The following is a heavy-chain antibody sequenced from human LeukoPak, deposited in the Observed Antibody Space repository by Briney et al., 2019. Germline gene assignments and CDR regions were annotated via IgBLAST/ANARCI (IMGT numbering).Heavy chain of an antibody. D-gene: IGHD5-18*01. V-gene: IGHV1-69*04. Sequence: SVKVSCKASGGTFSSYAISWVRQAPGQGLEWMGRIIPIFGIANYAQKFQGRVTITADKSTSTAYMELSSLRSEDTAVYYCADEMGRGYSYGPVPNGMDVWGQGTTVTVSS. CDR1: GGTFSSYA. J-gene: IGHJ6*02. CDR3: ADEMGRGYSYGPVPNGMDV. CDR2: IIPIFGIA.